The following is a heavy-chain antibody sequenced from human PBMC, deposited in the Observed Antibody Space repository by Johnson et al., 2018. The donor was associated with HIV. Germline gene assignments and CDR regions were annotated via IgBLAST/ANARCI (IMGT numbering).Heavy chain of an antibody. CDR3: ARDTPFDI. J-gene: IGHJ3*02. V-gene: IGHV3-30*04. Sequence: QVQLVESGGGVVQPGRSLRLSCAASGFTFSSYAIHWVRQAPGKGLEWVAVISYDGSNKYYADSVKGRFTISRDNAKNSLYLQMNSLRAEDTAVYYCARDTPFDIWGQGTMVTVSS. CDR2: ISYDGSNK. CDR1: GFTFSSYA.